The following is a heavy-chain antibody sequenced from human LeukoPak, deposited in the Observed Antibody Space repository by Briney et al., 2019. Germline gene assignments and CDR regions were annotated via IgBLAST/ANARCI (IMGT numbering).Heavy chain of an antibody. Sequence: GGSLRLSCAASGFTFSSYAMSWVRQAPGKGLEWVSTISGSGAYTYYADSVKGRFTISRDNSKNTLYLQMNSLRAEDTAVYYCAKAPVWNYYYGLDVWGQGTTVTVSS. CDR2: ISGSGAYT. D-gene: IGHD2-21*01. CDR1: GFTFSSYA. V-gene: IGHV3-23*01. J-gene: IGHJ6*02. CDR3: AKAPVWNYYYGLDV.